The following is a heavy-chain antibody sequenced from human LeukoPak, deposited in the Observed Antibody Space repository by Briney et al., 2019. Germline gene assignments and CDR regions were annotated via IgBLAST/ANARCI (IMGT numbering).Heavy chain of an antibody. CDR2: ISHSGST. Sequence: SETLSLTCTVSGGSIRSSRYSWGWIRQPPGKGLEWIGSISHSGSTNYNPSLKSRVTLSVDTSKNQFSLKLSSVTAADTAVYYCARGQTLSSSFVLYYYYYMDVWGKGTTVTVSS. CDR1: GGSIRSSRYS. J-gene: IGHJ6*03. D-gene: IGHD6-6*01. CDR3: ARGQTLSSSFVLYYYYYMDV. V-gene: IGHV4-39*07.